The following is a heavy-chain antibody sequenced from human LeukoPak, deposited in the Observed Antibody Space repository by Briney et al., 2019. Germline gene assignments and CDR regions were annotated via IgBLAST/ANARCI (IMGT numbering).Heavy chain of an antibody. V-gene: IGHV1-8*01. CDR3: ARGEVVVAATRGGYFQH. Sequence: ASVKVSCKASGYTFTSYDINWVRQAPGQGLEWMGWMNPNSGNTGYAQKFQGRVTMTRNTSISTAYMELSSLRSEDTAVYYCARGEVVVAATRGGYFQHWGQGTLVTVSS. CDR2: MNPNSGNT. D-gene: IGHD2-15*01. J-gene: IGHJ1*01. CDR1: GYTFTSYD.